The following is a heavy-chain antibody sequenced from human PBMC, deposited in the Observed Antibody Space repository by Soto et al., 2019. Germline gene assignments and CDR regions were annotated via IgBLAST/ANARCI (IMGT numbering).Heavy chain of an antibody. CDR3: VRETQIVMVVVPTPGSPGAFDM. D-gene: IGHD2-15*01. CDR2: VSHDGVNK. Sequence: QMQLVESGGGVVQHGRSLRLSCAASGFSFRNYNLHWVRQAPGKGLEWVAVVSHDGVNKHYAESVKGRLSISRDSSRDTLYLQMNSLRPEDTAVYYCVRETQIVMVVVPTPGSPGAFDMWGQGTMVTVSS. V-gene: IGHV3-30-3*01. J-gene: IGHJ3*02. CDR1: GFSFRNYN.